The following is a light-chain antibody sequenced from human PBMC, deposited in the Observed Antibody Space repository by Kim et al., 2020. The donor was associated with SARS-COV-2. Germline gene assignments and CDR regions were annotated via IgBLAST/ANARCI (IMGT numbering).Light chain of an antibody. Sequence: EIVLTQSPGTVSLSPGERATLSCRARQYFTSSALGWYQQKPSQAPRLLIYGASSRATGIPDRFSGSGSGTDFTLTISRLEPEDFAVYFCQLYGSSPYTFGQGTKLEIK. CDR2: GAS. CDR1: QYFTSSA. CDR3: QLYGSSPYT. V-gene: IGKV3-20*01. J-gene: IGKJ2*01.